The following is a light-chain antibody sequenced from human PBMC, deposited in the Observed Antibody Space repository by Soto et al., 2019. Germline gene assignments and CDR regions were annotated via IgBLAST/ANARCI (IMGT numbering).Light chain of an antibody. Sequence: QSALTQPASVSGSPGQSITMSCTGASSDVGGYDYVSWYRQHPGKAPTVIIYEVTTRPSGVSSRFSGSKSGNTASLTISGLQAEDEADYYCCSYTTSGTPVFGGGTKVTVL. J-gene: IGLJ2*01. CDR3: CSYTTSGTPV. V-gene: IGLV2-14*01. CDR1: SSDVGGYDY. CDR2: EVT.